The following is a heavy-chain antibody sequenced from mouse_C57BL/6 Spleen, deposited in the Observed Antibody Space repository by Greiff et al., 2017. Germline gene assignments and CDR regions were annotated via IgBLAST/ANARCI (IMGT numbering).Heavy chain of an antibody. J-gene: IGHJ4*01. CDR2: IYPGDGDT. D-gene: IGHD2-2*01. V-gene: IGHV1-80*01. CDR1: GNAFSSYW. CDR3: ARDGVKRAMDD. Sequence: QVQLKESWAELVKPGASEQISTKPTGNAFSSYWRNGVKKRPGKGLEWFGQIYPGDGDTNYNGKFKGKATLTADKSSSTAYMQLSSLTSEDSVFYFCARDGVKRAMDDWGQATSVTASS.